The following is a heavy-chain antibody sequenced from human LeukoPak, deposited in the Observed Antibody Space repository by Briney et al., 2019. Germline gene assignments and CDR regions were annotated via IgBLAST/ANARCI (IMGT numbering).Heavy chain of an antibody. CDR1: GGSISSYY. CDR3: ARSLLTTVTDAFDI. V-gene: IGHV4-59*12. D-gene: IGHD4-17*01. CDR2: VYYSGST. Sequence: SETLSLTCTVSGGSISSYYWSWIRQPPGKGLEWIGSVYYSGSTYYDPSLKSRVTISVDTSKNQFSLKLSSVTAADTAVYYCARSLLTTVTDAFDIWGQGTMVTVSS. J-gene: IGHJ3*02.